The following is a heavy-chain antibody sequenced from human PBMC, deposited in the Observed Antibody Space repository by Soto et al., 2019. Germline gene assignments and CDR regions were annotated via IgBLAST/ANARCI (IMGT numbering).Heavy chain of an antibody. CDR3: ATSSNPSRDGYNFYY. Sequence: EVQLVQSGAEVKKPGESLRISCKGSGYSFTSYWISWVRQMPGKGLEWMGRIDPSDSYTNYSPSFQGHVTISADKSISTAYLQWSSLKASDTAMYYCATSSNPSRDGYNFYYWGQGTLVTVSS. J-gene: IGHJ4*02. V-gene: IGHV5-10-1*03. D-gene: IGHD5-12*01. CDR1: GYSFTSYW. CDR2: IDPSDSYT.